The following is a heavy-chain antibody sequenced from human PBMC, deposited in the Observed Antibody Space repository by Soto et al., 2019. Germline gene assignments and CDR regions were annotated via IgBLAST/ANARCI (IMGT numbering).Heavy chain of an antibody. Sequence: LRLSCAASGFTFSSYAMHWVRQAPGKGLEWVAVISYDGSNKYYADSVKGRFTISRDNSKNTLYLQMNSLRAEDTAVYYCARDSPYYYDSSGYSSPDYWGQGTLVTVSS. CDR1: GFTFSSYA. CDR3: ARDSPYYYDSSGYSSPDY. V-gene: IGHV3-30-3*01. D-gene: IGHD3-22*01. CDR2: ISYDGSNK. J-gene: IGHJ4*02.